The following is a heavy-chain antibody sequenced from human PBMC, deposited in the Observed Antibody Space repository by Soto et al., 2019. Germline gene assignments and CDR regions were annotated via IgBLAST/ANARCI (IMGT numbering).Heavy chain of an antibody. CDR3: AKGIQLWSQNFDY. CDR2: ISGSGGST. J-gene: IGHJ4*02. CDR1: GFTFSSYA. V-gene: IGHV3-23*01. Sequence: LRLSCAASGFTFSSYAMSWVRQAPGKGLEWVSAISGSGGSTYYADSVKGRFTISRDNSKNTLYLQMNSLRAEDTAVYYCAKGIQLWSQNFDYWGQGTLVTVSS. D-gene: IGHD5-18*01.